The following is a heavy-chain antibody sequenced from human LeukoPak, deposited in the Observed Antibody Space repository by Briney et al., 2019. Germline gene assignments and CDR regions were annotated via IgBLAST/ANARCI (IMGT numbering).Heavy chain of an antibody. D-gene: IGHD4-17*01. CDR1: GGYLSSYY. Sequence: SETLSLTCTVSGGYLSSYYWSWIRQPAGKGLEWIGRIYTSENTDYNPSLKSRVTMSVDMSTSQFSLRLTSVTAADTAVYYCAREGDYGDYSKSFYYMDVWGKGTSVTVSS. CDR3: AREGDYGDYSKSFYYMDV. J-gene: IGHJ6*03. CDR2: IYTSENT. V-gene: IGHV4-4*07.